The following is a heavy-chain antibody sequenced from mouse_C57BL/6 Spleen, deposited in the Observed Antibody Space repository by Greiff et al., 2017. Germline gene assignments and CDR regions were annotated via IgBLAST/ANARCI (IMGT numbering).Heavy chain of an antibody. Sequence: VKLQQSGPGLVQPSQSLSITCTVSGFSLTSYGVHWVRQPPGKGLEWLGVIWSGGSTDYNAAFISRLSISKDNSKSQVFFKMNSLQADDTAIYYCAKIYYDYDEGYYAMDYWGQGTSVTVSS. CDR2: IWSGGST. CDR3: AKIYYDYDEGYYAMDY. CDR1: GFSLTSYG. D-gene: IGHD2-4*01. J-gene: IGHJ4*01. V-gene: IGHV2-4*01.